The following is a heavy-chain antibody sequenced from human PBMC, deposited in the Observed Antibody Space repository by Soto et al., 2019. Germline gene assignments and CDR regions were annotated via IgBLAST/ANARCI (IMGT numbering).Heavy chain of an antibody. J-gene: IGHJ4*02. V-gene: IGHV3-23*01. CDR1: GFTFSTYA. Sequence: GGSLRLSCAASGFTFSTYAMAWVRQAPGKGLEWVSGVSASGLNTDYADPVKGRFYISRDNSKNTVSLHMNSLRAEDTASYYCAKDRPRRTSGHFFDYWGQGTPVTVS. CDR3: AKDRPRRTSGHFFDY. D-gene: IGHD1-1*01. CDR2: VSASGLNT.